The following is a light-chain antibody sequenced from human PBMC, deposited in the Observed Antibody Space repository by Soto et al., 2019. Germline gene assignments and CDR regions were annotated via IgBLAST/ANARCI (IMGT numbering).Light chain of an antibody. CDR2: SAS. CDR1: QDITKY. V-gene: IGKV1-9*01. Sequence: DIQLTQSPSFLSASIGDRVSLSCRASQDITKYLAWFHQKPGRAPKLLIYSASTLHVGVPARFSGGGSGTEFTLTINSLQAEXFATYYCQQVDRPPLTFGGGTXVEIK. J-gene: IGKJ4*01. CDR3: QQVDRPPLT.